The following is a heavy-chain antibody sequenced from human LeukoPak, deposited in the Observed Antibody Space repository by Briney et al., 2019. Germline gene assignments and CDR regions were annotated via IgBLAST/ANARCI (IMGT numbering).Heavy chain of an antibody. CDR1: GASISSYY. D-gene: IGHD3-10*01. CDR2: IDYSGST. CDR3: AREYGSGSYGFSDY. J-gene: IGHJ4*02. Sequence: PSETLSLTCSVSGASISSYYWSWIRQPPGKGLEWIGYIDYSGSTNYNPSLKSRVTISVDTSKNQFSLNLSSVTAADTAVYYCAREYGSGSYGFSDYWGQGTLVTVSS. V-gene: IGHV4-59*01.